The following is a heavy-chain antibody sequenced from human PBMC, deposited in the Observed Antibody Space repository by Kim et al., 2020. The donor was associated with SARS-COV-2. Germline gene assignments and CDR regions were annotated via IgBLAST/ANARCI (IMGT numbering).Heavy chain of an antibody. D-gene: IGHD3-22*01. CDR1: GGTFSSYA. Sequence: SVKVSCKASGGTFSSYAISWVRQAPGQGLEWMGGIIPIFGTANYAQKFQGRVTITADESTSTAYMELSSLRSEDTAVYYCTYYYDSSGYYYRTFQHWGQGTLVTVSS. J-gene: IGHJ1*01. V-gene: IGHV1-69*13. CDR2: IIPIFGTA. CDR3: TYYYDSSGYYYRTFQH.